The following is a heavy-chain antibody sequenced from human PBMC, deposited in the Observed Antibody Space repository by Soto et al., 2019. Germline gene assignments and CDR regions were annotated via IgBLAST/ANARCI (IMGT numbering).Heavy chain of an antibody. CDR3: ARGGRIMITFGGVIVNDAFDI. J-gene: IGHJ3*02. CDR2: MNPNSGNT. D-gene: IGHD3-16*02. V-gene: IGHV1-8*02. Sequence: GASVKVSCKASGYTFTSYDINWVRQATGQGLEWMGWMNPNSGNTGYAQKFQGRVTMTRNTSISTAYMELSSLRSEDTAVYYCARGGRIMITFGGVIVNDAFDIWGQGTMVTVSS. CDR1: GYTFTSYD.